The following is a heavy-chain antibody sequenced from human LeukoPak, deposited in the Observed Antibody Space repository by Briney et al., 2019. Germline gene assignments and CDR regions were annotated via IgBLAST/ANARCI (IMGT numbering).Heavy chain of an antibody. V-gene: IGHV1-69*13. CDR2: IIPIFGTA. CDR1: GGTFSSYA. CDR3: AREGPSSGWYDY. J-gene: IGHJ4*02. Sequence: SVKVSCKASGGTFSSYAIGWVRQAPGQGLEWMGGIIPIFGTANYAQKFQGRVTITADESTSTAYMELGSLRSEDTAVYYCAREGPSSGWYDYWGQGTLVTVSS. D-gene: IGHD6-19*01.